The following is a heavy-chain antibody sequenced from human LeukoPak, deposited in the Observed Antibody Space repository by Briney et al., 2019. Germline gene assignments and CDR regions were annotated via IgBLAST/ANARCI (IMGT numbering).Heavy chain of an antibody. J-gene: IGHJ3*02. CDR1: GGTFSNYT. CDR3: ARYLVIRGDAFDI. D-gene: IGHD3-16*02. V-gene: IGHV1-69*08. Sequence: GSSVKVSCKASGGTFSNYTINWMRQAPGQRLEWMGRIIPIVGTANCAQNFQGRVTITADKSTSTAYTELSSLRSEDTAVYYCARYLVIRGDAFDIWGQGTMVTVSS. CDR2: IIPIVGTA.